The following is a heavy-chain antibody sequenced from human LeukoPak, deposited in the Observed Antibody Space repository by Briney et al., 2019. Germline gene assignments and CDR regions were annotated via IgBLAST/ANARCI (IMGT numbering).Heavy chain of an antibody. Sequence: PGGSLRHSCAASGFTFSSYSMNWVRQAPGKGLEWVSSISSSSSYIYYADSVKGRFTISRDNAKNLLYLQMNSLRAEDTAVYFCARLSSWVFEIWGQRTMVTVSS. CDR3: ARLSSWVFEI. J-gene: IGHJ3*02. CDR2: ISSSSSYI. V-gene: IGHV3-21*01. CDR1: GFTFSSYS. D-gene: IGHD3-16*01.